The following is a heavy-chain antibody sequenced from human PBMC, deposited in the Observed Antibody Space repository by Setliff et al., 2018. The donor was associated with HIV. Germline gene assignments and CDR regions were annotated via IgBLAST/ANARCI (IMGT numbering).Heavy chain of an antibody. CDR1: GFTFSSYS. Sequence: PGGSLRLSCVASGFTFSSYSMNWVRQAPGKGPEWVSSFSTSSSFKYYTDSVKGRFTISRDNSKDTLYLQMNSLRAEDTALYYCARASVGVWGSYPDWGQGTLVTV. CDR3: ARASVGVWGSYPD. D-gene: IGHD3-16*02. J-gene: IGHJ4*02. V-gene: IGHV3-21*04. CDR2: FSTSSSFK.